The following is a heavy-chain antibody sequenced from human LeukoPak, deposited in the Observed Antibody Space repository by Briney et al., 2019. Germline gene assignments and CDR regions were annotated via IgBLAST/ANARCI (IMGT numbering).Heavy chain of an antibody. Sequence: PSETLSLTCAVYGGSFSGYYWNWIRQPPGKGLEWIGEINHSGSTNYNPSLKSRVTISVDTSKNQFSLKLSSMTAADTAVYYCARGRGILTGFPDYWGQGTLVTVSS. V-gene: IGHV4-34*01. J-gene: IGHJ4*02. CDR3: ARGRGILTGFPDY. CDR1: GGSFSGYY. D-gene: IGHD3-9*01. CDR2: INHSGST.